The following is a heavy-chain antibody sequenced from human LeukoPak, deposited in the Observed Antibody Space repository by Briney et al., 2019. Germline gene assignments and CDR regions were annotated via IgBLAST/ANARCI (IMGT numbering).Heavy chain of an antibody. V-gene: IGHV4-34*01. J-gene: IGHJ5*02. Sequence: SETLSLTCAVYGGSFRGYYWSWIRQPPGKGLEWIGEINHSGSTNYNPSLKSRVTISVDTSKNQFSLKLSSVTAADTAVYYCARRGYTYGWGWFDPWGQGTLVTVSS. CDR3: ARRGYTYGWGWFDP. D-gene: IGHD5-18*01. CDR2: INHSGST. CDR1: GGSFRGYY.